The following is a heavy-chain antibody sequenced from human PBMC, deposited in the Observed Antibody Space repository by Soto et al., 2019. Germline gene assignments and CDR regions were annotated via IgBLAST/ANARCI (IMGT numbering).Heavy chain of an antibody. CDR1: GFTFSSYA. D-gene: IGHD1-26*01. CDR2: ISSDVRDK. Sequence: QVQLVESGGGVVQPGRSLRLSCAASGFTFSSYAMHWVRQAPGTGLEWVAVISSDVRDKYYPDSVEGRFTIARDNSKNALYLQMNSLRAEDTADYYCARSAGGSYPQYDYWGQGTLVTVSS. V-gene: IGHV3-30*04. J-gene: IGHJ4*02. CDR3: ARSAGGSYPQYDY.